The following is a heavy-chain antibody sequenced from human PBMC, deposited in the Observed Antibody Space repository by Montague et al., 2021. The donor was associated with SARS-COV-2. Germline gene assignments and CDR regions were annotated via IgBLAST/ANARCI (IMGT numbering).Heavy chain of an antibody. J-gene: IGHJ5*02. V-gene: IGHV4-59*01. D-gene: IGHD6-13*01. Sequence: SETLSLTCTVSGVSISSYYWIWIRQPSGKGLEWIGYIYYTGSTNXNPSLKSRVTISVDTSKNQFSLKLSSVTAADTAVYYCARGVASSEGNWFDPWGQGTLVTVSP. CDR2: IYYTGST. CDR3: ARGVASSEGNWFDP. CDR1: GVSISSYY.